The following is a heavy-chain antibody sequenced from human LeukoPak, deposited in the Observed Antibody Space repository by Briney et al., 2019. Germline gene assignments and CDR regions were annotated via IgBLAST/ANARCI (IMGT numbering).Heavy chain of an antibody. Sequence: ASVKVSCKASGYILTGDYMHWVRQAPGQGLEWMGWINPNSGGTKYAQEFKGRVTMTRDTSINTAYMELSRLRSDDTAVYYCVKNCGGDCPVPDAFDIWGQGTMVTVSP. CDR2: INPNSGGT. CDR1: GYILTGDY. J-gene: IGHJ3*02. V-gene: IGHV1-2*02. CDR3: VKNCGGDCPVPDAFDI. D-gene: IGHD2-21*01.